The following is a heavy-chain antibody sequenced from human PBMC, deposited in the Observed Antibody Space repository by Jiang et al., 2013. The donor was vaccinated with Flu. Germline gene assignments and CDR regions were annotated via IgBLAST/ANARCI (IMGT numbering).Heavy chain of an antibody. Sequence: QASRQGAGVVAVIWYDGSNKYYADSVKGRFTISRDNSKNTLYLQMNSLRAEDTAVYYCAREDDYGDYITRGIDYWGQGTLVTVSS. D-gene: IGHD4-17*01. CDR3: AREDDYGDYITRGIDY. CDR2: IWYDGSNK. J-gene: IGHJ4*02. V-gene: IGHV3-33*01.